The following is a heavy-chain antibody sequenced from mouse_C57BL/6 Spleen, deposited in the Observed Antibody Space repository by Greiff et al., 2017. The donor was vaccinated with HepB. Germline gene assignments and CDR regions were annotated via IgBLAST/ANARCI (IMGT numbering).Heavy chain of an antibody. Sequence: VQLQQSGPELVKPGASVKISCKASGYSFTGYYMNWVKQSPEKSLEWIGEINPSTGGTTYNQKFKAKATLTVDKSSSTAYMQLKSLTSEDSAVYYCARSQIYYFDYWGQGTTLTVSS. J-gene: IGHJ2*01. V-gene: IGHV1-42*01. CDR1: GYSFTGYY. CDR3: ARSQIYYFDY. CDR2: INPSTGGT.